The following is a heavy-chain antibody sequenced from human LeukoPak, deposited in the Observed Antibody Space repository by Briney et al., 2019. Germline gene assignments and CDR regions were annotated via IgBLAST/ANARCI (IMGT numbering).Heavy chain of an antibody. D-gene: IGHD2-15*01. J-gene: IGHJ4*02. CDR3: ARDLGYCSGGSCYSDFDY. CDR2: ISAYNGNT. V-gene: IGHV1-18*01. Sequence: GASVKVSCKASGYTFTSYGISWVRQAPGQGLEWMGWISAYNGNTNYAQKLQGRSTMTTDTSTSTAYMELRSLRSDDTAVYYCARDLGYCSGGSCYSDFDYWGQGTLVTVSS. CDR1: GYTFTSYG.